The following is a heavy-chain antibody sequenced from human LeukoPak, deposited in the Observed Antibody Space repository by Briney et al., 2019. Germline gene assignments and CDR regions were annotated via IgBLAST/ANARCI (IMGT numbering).Heavy chain of an antibody. CDR1: GGTFSSYA. CDR2: IIPIFGTA. Sequence: SVKVSCRASGGTFSSYAISWVRQAPGQGLEWMGRIIPIFGTANYAQKFQGRVTITTDESTSTAYMELSSLRSEDTAVYYCARADTEYSSGWYPIDYWGQGTLVTVSS. V-gene: IGHV1-69*05. CDR3: ARADTEYSSGWYPIDY. J-gene: IGHJ4*02. D-gene: IGHD6-19*01.